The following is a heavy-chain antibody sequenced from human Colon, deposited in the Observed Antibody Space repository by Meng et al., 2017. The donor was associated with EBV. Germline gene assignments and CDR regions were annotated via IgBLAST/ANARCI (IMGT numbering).Heavy chain of an antibody. CDR1: GGSISTSGYY. Sequence: QSQLQESGPGLVKSSEALSPPCSVSGGSISTSGYYWGWIRQPPGKGLEWIGSIGHSGFTYYTPSLKSRVAVSLDTSKSQFSLMLTSVTAADTAVYYCVRSSAWVRTGFDPWGQGTLVTVSS. CDR2: IGHSGFT. CDR3: VRSSAWVRTGFDP. J-gene: IGHJ5*02. V-gene: IGHV4-39*01. D-gene: IGHD6-19*01.